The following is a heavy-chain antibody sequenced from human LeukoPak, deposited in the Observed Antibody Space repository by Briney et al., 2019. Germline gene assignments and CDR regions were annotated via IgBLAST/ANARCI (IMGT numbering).Heavy chain of an antibody. CDR3: AKSNGYGLVDI. V-gene: IGHV4-34*12. CDR1: GGSFSGYY. Sequence: PSETLSLTCAVYGGSFSGYYWSWIRQPPGKGLEWIGNIFYSGSTYCSPSLKSRVTISLDTSRNQFSLKLTSVTAADTAVYYCAKSNGYGLVDIWGQGTMVTVSS. J-gene: IGHJ3*02. D-gene: IGHD3-10*01. CDR2: IFYSGST.